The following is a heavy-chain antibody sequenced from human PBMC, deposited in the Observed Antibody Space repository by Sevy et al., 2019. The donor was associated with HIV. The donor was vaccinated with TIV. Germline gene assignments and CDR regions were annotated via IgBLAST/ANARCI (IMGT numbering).Heavy chain of an antibody. CDR1: GYTFTSYD. Sequence: ASVKLSCKASGYTFTSYDINWVRQATGQGLEWMGWMNPNSGNTGYAQKFQGRVTMTRNTSISTAYMELSSLRSEDTAVYYCARSYYDFWSGYYVYYYYGMDVWGQGTTVTVSS. D-gene: IGHD3-3*01. CDR2: MNPNSGNT. J-gene: IGHJ6*02. V-gene: IGHV1-8*01. CDR3: ARSYYDFWSGYYVYYYYGMDV.